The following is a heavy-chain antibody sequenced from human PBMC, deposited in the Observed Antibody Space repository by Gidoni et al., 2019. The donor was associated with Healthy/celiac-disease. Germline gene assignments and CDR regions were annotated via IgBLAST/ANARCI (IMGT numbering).Heavy chain of an antibody. J-gene: IGHJ4*02. CDR1: GYTSTAYY. CDR3: ARDAYCGGDCPPPPIYYFDY. Sequence: QVQLLQSGAELTRPGASVKASVKASGYTSTAYYMHWVRQAPGQGLEWMGISNPSGGSKSYAQKFQGRVTMTRDTSTSTVYMELSSLRSEDTAVYYCARDAYCGGDCPPPPIYYFDYWGQGTLVTVSS. CDR2: SNPSGGSK. D-gene: IGHD2-21*02. V-gene: IGHV1-46*01.